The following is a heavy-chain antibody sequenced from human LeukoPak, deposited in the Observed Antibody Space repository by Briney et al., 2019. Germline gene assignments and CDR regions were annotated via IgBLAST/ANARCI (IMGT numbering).Heavy chain of an antibody. V-gene: IGHV4-59*01. D-gene: IGHD3-10*01. J-gene: IGHJ5*02. CDR1: GGSISSYY. Sequence: SETPSLTCTVSGGSISSYYWSWIRQPPGKGLEWIGYIYYSGSTNYNPSLKSRVTISVDTSKNQFSLKLSSVTAADTAVYYCARDHYYYGSGGRFDPWGQGTLVTVSS. CDR3: ARDHYYYGSGGRFDP. CDR2: IYYSGST.